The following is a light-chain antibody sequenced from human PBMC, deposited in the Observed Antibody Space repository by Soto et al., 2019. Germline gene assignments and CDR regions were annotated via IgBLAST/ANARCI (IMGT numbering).Light chain of an antibody. J-gene: IGLJ2*01. CDR2: EVT. CDR1: SSDVGGYKY. Sequence: QSALTQPPSASGSPGQSVTISCTGTSSDVGGYKYVSWYQQHPGKAPKLILYEVTKRPSGVPDRFSGSKSDNTASQTVSGLLAEDEADYYCNSYAGSNNGVLGGGTKLTVL. CDR3: NSYAGSNNGV. V-gene: IGLV2-8*01.